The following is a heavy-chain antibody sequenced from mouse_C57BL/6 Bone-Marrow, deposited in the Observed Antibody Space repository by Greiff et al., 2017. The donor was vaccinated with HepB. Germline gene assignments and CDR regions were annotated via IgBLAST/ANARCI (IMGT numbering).Heavy chain of an antibody. D-gene: IGHD2-1*01. V-gene: IGHV1-55*01. J-gene: IGHJ4*01. CDR1: GYTFTSYW. CDR2: IYPGSGST. Sequence: QVQLQQPGAELVKPGASVKMSCKASGYTFTSYWITWVKQRPGQGLEWIGDIYPGSGSTNYNEKFKSKATLTVDTSSSTAYMQLSSLTSEDSAVYYCAREEYDNFLYYYAMDYWGQGTSVTVSS. CDR3: AREEYDNFLYYYAMDY.